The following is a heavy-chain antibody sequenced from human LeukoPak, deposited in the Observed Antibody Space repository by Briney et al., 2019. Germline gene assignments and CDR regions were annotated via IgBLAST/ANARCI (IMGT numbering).Heavy chain of an antibody. J-gene: IGHJ4*02. CDR3: ASSPPAPGWYGKFDY. CDR1: GGSISYYY. D-gene: IGHD2-15*01. V-gene: IGHV4-59*12. Sequence: SETLSLTCTVSGGSISYYYWSWIRQPPGKGLEWIGYIYHSGSTYYNPSLKSRVTISVDRSKNQFSLKLSSVTAADTAVYYCASSPPAPGWYGKFDYWGQGTLVTVSS. CDR2: IYHSGST.